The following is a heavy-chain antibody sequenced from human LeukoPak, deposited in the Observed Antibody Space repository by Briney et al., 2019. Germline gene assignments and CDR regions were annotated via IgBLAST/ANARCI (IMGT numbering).Heavy chain of an antibody. Sequence: GRSRRLSCTASGCTFSSYGMHWVRQAPGKGLEWVTVIWYDGSNKYYADSVKGRFTISRDNSKNTLYLQMNSLRAEDTAVYYCARDRKSSSWYGATFDYWGQGTLVTVSS. CDR2: IWYDGSNK. J-gene: IGHJ4*02. CDR1: GCTFSSYG. D-gene: IGHD6-13*01. V-gene: IGHV3-33*01. CDR3: ARDRKSSSWYGATFDY.